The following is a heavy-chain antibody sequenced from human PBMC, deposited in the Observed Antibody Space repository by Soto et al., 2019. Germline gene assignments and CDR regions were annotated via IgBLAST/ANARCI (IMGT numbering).Heavy chain of an antibody. V-gene: IGHV4-59*01. CDR3: ARDPYDSAGRRRSGYMDV. CDR2: IYYSGST. D-gene: IGHD2-21*01. Sequence: SETLSLICTVSGGSISSYYWSWIRQPPGKGLEWIGYIYYSGSTNYNPSLKSRVTISVDTSKNQFSLKLSSVTAADTAVYYCARDPYDSAGRRRSGYMDVWGKGTTVTVSS. CDR1: GGSISSYY. J-gene: IGHJ6*03.